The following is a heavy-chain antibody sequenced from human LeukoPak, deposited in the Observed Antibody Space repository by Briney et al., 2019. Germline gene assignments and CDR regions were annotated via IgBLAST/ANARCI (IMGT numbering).Heavy chain of an antibody. CDR3: ARDRELRYFDWLRDSHYYYMDV. CDR1: GYIFTSYY. J-gene: IGHJ6*03. D-gene: IGHD3-9*01. Sequence: ASVKVSCKASGYIFTSYYMHWVRQAPGQGLEWMGIINPSGGSTSYAQEFQGRVTMTRDMSTSTVYMELSSLRSEDTAVYHCARDRELRYFDWLRDSHYYYMDVWGKGTTVTVSS. V-gene: IGHV1-46*01. CDR2: INPSGGST.